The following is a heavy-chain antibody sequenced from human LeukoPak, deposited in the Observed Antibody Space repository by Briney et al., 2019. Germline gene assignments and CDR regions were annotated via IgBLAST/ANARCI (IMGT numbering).Heavy chain of an antibody. D-gene: IGHD5-24*01. CDR3: ARDFPDNSLFDL. CDR1: GFTFSSSG. V-gene: IGHV3-21*06. Sequence: GRSLRLSCAASGFTFSSSGMHWVRQAPGKGLEWVASITSTSRTILYADSVRGRFIVSRDNAKNTVSLEMNSLRGEDAALYYCARDFPDNSLFDLWGRGTLVSVSS. J-gene: IGHJ4*02. CDR2: ITSTSRTI.